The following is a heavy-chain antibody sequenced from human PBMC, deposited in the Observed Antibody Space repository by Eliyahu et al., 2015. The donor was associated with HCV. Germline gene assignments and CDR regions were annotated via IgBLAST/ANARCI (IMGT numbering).Heavy chain of an antibody. V-gene: IGHV1-18*01. Sequence: QVQLVQSGVEVKQPGASVKVXCKTSGYTFSSSGXDWVXQAPGQGLEWMAWTDNGNTKYAEKLQGRVTLTTDPSTSTAYMELRSLRSDDTAIYFCAIVDANLGFDYWGQGTLVTVSS. CDR3: AIVDANLGFDY. J-gene: IGHJ4*02. CDR1: GYTFSSSG. D-gene: IGHD5-12*01. CDR2: TDNGNT.